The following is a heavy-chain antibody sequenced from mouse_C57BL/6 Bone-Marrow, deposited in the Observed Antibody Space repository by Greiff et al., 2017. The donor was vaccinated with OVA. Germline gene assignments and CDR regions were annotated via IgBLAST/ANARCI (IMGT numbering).Heavy chain of an antibody. V-gene: IGHV1-81*01. CDR1: GYTFTSSG. CDR2: IYPRSGNT. J-gene: IGHJ4*01. CDR3: AREGHYYGSSYGAMDY. Sequence: QVQLQQSGAELARPGASVKLSCKASGYTFTSSGISWVKQRTGQGLEWIGEIYPRSGNTYYTEKFKGKATLTADKSSSTAYMELRSLTSEDSAVYFCAREGHYYGSSYGAMDYWGQGTSVTVSS. D-gene: IGHD1-1*01.